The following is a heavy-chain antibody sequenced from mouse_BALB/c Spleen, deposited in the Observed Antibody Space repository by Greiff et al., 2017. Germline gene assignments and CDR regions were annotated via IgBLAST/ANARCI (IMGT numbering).Heavy chain of an antibody. V-gene: IGHV5-6-4*01. CDR1: GFTFSSYT. CDR3: TRDGSTGYFDY. Sequence: EVHLVESGGGLVKPGGSLKLSCAASGFTFSSYTMSWVRQTPEKRLEWVATISSGGSYTYYPDSVKGRFTISRDNAKNTLYLQMSSLKSEDTAMYYCTRDGSTGYFDYWGQGTTLTVSS. D-gene: IGHD6-1*01. J-gene: IGHJ2*01. CDR2: ISSGGSYT.